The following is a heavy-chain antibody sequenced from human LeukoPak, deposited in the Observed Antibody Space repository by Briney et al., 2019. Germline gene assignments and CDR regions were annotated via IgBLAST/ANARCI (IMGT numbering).Heavy chain of an antibody. J-gene: IGHJ3*02. CDR2: ISGSGGST. CDR3: AKPDYDYVWGSYRLDDAFDI. D-gene: IGHD3-16*02. Sequence: GGSLRLSCAASGFTFSSYAISWVRQAPGKGLEWVSAISGSGGSTYYADSVKGRFTISRDNSKNTLYLQMNSLRAEDTAVYYCAKPDYDYVWGSYRLDDAFDIWGQWTMVTVSS. V-gene: IGHV3-23*01. CDR1: GFTFSSYA.